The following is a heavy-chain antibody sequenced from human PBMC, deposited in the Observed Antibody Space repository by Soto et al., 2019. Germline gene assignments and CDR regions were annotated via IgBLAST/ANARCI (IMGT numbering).Heavy chain of an antibody. Sequence: VKVSCKASGGTFSGYAISWVRQAPGQGLEWMGGIIPIFGTANYAQKFQGRVTITADESTSTAYMELSSLRSEDTAVYYCARGGPLDNVVVPAATTPIDWGQGTLVTVSS. CDR2: IIPIFGTA. J-gene: IGHJ4*02. CDR3: ARGGPLDNVVVPAATTPID. CDR1: GGTFSGYA. V-gene: IGHV1-69*13. D-gene: IGHD2-2*01.